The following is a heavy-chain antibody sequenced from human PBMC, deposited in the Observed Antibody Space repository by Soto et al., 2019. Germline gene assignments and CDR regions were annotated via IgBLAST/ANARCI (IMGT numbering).Heavy chain of an antibody. V-gene: IGHV4-39*01. CDR2: IYYSGST. D-gene: IGHD3-16*01. CDR1: GGSISSSSYY. Sequence: SETLSLTCTVSGGSISSSSYYWGWIRQPPGKGLEWIGSIYYSGSTYYNPSLKSRVTISVDTSKNQFSLKLSSVTAADTAVYYCAKGPWAFDYWGQGTLVTVSS. CDR3: AKGPWAFDY. J-gene: IGHJ4*02.